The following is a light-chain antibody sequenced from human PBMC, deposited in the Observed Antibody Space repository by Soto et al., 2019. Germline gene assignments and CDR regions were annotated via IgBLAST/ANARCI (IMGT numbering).Light chain of an antibody. CDR1: QSISSNF. Sequence: EIVLTQSPGTLSLFPGERATLSCRASQSISSNFVGWYQQKPSQAPRLLIYGSSTRATGIPDRFSGSGSGTDFTLTITRLEPEDFAVYYCQQFGISPRTFGQGTKLE. CDR3: QQFGISPRT. CDR2: GSS. V-gene: IGKV3-20*01. J-gene: IGKJ2*01.